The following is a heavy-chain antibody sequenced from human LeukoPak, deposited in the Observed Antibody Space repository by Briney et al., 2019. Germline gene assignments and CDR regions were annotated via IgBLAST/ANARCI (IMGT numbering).Heavy chain of an antibody. Sequence: PGRSLRLSCAASGFTFGSYGMHWVRQAPGKGLEWVAVIWYDGSNKYYADSVKGRFTISRDNSKNTLYLQMNSLRAEDTAVYYCARSYSSSPFDYWGQGTLVTVSS. J-gene: IGHJ4*02. CDR2: IWYDGSNK. CDR1: GFTFGSYG. D-gene: IGHD6-13*01. V-gene: IGHV3-33*01. CDR3: ARSYSSSPFDY.